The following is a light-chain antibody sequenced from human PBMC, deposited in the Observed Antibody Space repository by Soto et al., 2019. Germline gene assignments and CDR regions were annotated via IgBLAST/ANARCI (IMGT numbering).Light chain of an antibody. Sequence: ILLTQSPATLSVSPGERAALCCMASQTVGSHLAWYQQKPGQAPRLLIYGASTRASDTPARFSGSGSVTGFALTISSLQSEDFAVYYCQQYNNWPITFGQGTRLEIK. V-gene: IGKV3D-15*01. CDR1: QTVGSH. J-gene: IGKJ5*01. CDR2: GAS. CDR3: QQYNNWPIT.